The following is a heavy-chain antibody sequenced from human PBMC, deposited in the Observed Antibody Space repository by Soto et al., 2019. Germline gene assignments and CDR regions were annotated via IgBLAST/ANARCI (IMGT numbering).Heavy chain of an antibody. Sequence: PGGSLRLSCAAPGFTFSSYAMHWVRQAPGKGLEWVAVISYDGSNKYYADSVKGRFTISRDNSKNTLYLQMNSLRAEDTAVYYCARDLGVTTFEGADYWGQGTLVTVSS. CDR3: ARDLGVTTFEGADY. V-gene: IGHV3-30-3*01. D-gene: IGHD4-17*01. J-gene: IGHJ4*02. CDR2: ISYDGSNK. CDR1: GFTFSSYA.